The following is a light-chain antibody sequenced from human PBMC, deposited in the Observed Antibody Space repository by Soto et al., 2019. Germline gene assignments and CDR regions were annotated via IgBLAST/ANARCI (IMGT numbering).Light chain of an antibody. CDR3: QPYNNWPLT. CDR1: QSINSN. V-gene: IGKV3-15*01. Sequence: EIVMTQSPATLSVSPGERATLSCRASQSINSNLAWYQQKLGQAPRLLIYGASSRATGIPARFSGSGSGTEFTLTISSLQSEDVAVYYGQPYNNWPLTFGGGTKVEIK. CDR2: GAS. J-gene: IGKJ4*01.